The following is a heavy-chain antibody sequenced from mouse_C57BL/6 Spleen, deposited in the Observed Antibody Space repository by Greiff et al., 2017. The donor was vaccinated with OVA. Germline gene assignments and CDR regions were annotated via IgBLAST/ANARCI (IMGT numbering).Heavy chain of an antibody. CDR3: ARILSYGSSSGFAY. Sequence: EVKLMESGGGLVKPGGSLKLSCAASGFTFSDYGMHWVRQAPEKGLEWVAYISSGSSTIYYADTVKGRFTISRDNAKNTLFLQMTSLRSEDTAMYYCARILSYGSSSGFAYWGQGTLVTVSA. CDR1: GFTFSDYG. CDR2: ISSGSSTI. D-gene: IGHD1-1*01. V-gene: IGHV5-17*01. J-gene: IGHJ3*01.